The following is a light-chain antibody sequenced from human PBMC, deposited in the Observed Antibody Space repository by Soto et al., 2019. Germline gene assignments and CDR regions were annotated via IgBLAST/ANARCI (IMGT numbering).Light chain of an antibody. V-gene: IGKV1-5*01. CDR2: DAS. CDR3: QHYNGY. J-gene: IGKJ2*01. CDR1: QTIRSW. Sequence: DMPMTQSPTTLSASVGDRVTITCRASQTIRSWLAWYQQKPGKAPKVLIYDASTLESGVPSRFSGSEFGTEFTLTISSLQPDDFATYYCQHYNGYFGQGTKLEIK.